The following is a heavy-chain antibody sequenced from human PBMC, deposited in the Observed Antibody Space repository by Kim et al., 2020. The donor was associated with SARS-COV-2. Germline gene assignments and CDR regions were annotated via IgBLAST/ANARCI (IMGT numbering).Heavy chain of an antibody. CDR3: ARVTLRGNWFDP. V-gene: IGHV4-31*03. Sequence: SETLSLTCTVSGGSISSGGYYWSWIRQHPGKGLEWIGYIYYSGSTYYNPSLKSRVTISVDTSKNQFSLKLSSVTAADTAVYYCARVTLRGNWFDPWGQGTLVTVSS. CDR2: IYYSGST. CDR1: GGSISSGGYY. J-gene: IGHJ5*02.